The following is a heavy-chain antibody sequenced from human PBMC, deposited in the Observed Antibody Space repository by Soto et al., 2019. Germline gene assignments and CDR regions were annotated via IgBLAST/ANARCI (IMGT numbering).Heavy chain of an antibody. CDR3: ARAGYDSSGYYFYAMDV. J-gene: IGHJ6*02. CDR1: GFILSGYD. V-gene: IGHV3-13*05. CDR2: IGTAGDP. D-gene: IGHD3-22*01. Sequence: GGSLRLSCVASGFILSGYDMHWVRQATGEGLEWVSAIGTAGDPYYSGSVKGRFTISRGNAENSVYLQMNSLRAGDTAVYYCARAGYDSSGYYFYAMDVWGPGTTVTVS.